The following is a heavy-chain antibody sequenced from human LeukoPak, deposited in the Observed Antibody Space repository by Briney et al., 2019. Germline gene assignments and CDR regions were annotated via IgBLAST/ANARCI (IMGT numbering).Heavy chain of an antibody. D-gene: IGHD1-26*01. CDR1: GFTFDDYA. V-gene: IGHV3-43*02. Sequence: GGSLRLSCAASGFTFDDYAMHWVRQAPPKDLEWVSLISGDGGSTYYVDSVKGRFTISRDNSKNSLYLQMNSLRTEDTALYYCAKEQHGAGLDYWGQGTLVTVSS. CDR3: AKEQHGAGLDY. J-gene: IGHJ4*02. CDR2: ISGDGGST.